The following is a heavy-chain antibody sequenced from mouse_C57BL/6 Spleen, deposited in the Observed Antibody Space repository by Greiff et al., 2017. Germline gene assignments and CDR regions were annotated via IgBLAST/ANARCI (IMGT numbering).Heavy chain of an antibody. CDR3: ARYTTVVDY. J-gene: IGHJ3*01. D-gene: IGHD1-1*01. CDR1: GFTFTDYY. CDR2: IRNKANGYTT. Sequence: EVKLEESGGGLVQPGGSLSLSCAASGFTFTDYYMSWVRQPPGKALEWLGFIRNKANGYTTEYSASVKGRFTISRDNSQSILYLQMNALRAEDSATYYCARYTTVVDYWGQGTLVTVSA. V-gene: IGHV7-3*01.